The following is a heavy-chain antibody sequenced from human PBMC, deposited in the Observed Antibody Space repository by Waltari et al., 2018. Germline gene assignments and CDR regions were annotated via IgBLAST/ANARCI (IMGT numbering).Heavy chain of an antibody. CDR1: GGSISSGSYY. CDR2: SYTSGST. CDR3: ATSRRDSSGPRIFDY. V-gene: IGHV4-61*02. J-gene: IGHJ4*02. Sequence: QVQLQESGPGLVKPSQTLSLTCTVSGGSISSGSYYWSWIRQPAGKGLERIGRSYTSGSTNYTPSLKSRCTISVDPSNNQFSLKLSSVTAADTAVYYCATSRRDSSGPRIFDYWGQGTLVTVSS. D-gene: IGHD3-22*01.